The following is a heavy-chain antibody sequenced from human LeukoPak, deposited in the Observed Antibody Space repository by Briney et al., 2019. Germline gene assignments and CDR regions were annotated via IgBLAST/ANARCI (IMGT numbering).Heavy chain of an antibody. J-gene: IGHJ6*03. D-gene: IGHD3-10*01. Sequence: SETLSLTCSVSGGSISSYYWSWIRQPPGKGLEWIGYIYYSGSTNYNPSLKSRVTMSVDTSKNQFSLKLSSVTAADTAVYYCARDPYYGSGSYQGMDVWGKGTTVTISS. V-gene: IGHV4-59*12. CDR1: GGSISSYY. CDR3: ARDPYYGSGSYQGMDV. CDR2: IYYSGST.